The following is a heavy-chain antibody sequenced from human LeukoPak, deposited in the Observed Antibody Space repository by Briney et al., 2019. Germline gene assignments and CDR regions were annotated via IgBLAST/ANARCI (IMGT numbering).Heavy chain of an antibody. J-gene: IGHJ4*02. CDR2: ISSSSSYI. CDR3: ARDQAYYDSSGQLYYFDY. Sequence: GGSLRLSCAASGFTFSSYGMHWVRQAPGKGLEWVSSISSSSSYIYYADSVKGRFTISRDNAKNSLYLQMNSLRAEDTAVYYCARDQAYYDSSGQLYYFDYWGQGTLVTVSS. V-gene: IGHV3-21*01. D-gene: IGHD3-22*01. CDR1: GFTFSSYG.